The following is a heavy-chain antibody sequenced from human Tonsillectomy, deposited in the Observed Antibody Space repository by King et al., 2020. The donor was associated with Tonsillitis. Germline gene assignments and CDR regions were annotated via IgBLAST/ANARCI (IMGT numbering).Heavy chain of an antibody. CDR3: ARDFTYYYDSSGYFDAFDI. D-gene: IGHD3-22*01. CDR1: GFTFSIYS. J-gene: IGHJ3*02. V-gene: IGHV3-21*01. CDR2: ISSSSTYI. Sequence: VQLVESGGGLVKPGGSLRLSCAASGFTFSIYSMNWVRQAPGKGLEWVSSISSSSTYIYYADSVKGRFTISRDNAKNSMDLQMNSLRAEDTAVYYCARDFTYYYDSSGYFDAFDIWGQGTMVTVSS.